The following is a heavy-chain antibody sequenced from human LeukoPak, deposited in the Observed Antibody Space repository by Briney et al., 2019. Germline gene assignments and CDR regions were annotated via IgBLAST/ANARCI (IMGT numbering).Heavy chain of an antibody. J-gene: IGHJ4*02. Sequence: PGGSLRLSCAASGFTFDDYAMHWDRQAPGKGLEWVSLISGDGGSTYYADSVKGRFTISRDTSKNTLYLQMNSLRAEDTAVYYCAKRSPYYFDYWGQGTLVTVSS. CDR3: AKRSPYYFDY. CDR1: GFTFDDYA. CDR2: ISGDGGST. V-gene: IGHV3-43*02.